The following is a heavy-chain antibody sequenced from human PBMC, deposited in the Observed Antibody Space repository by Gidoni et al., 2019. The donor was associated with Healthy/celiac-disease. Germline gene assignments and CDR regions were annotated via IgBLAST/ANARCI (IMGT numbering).Heavy chain of an antibody. D-gene: IGHD4-17*01. V-gene: IGHV4-31*03. J-gene: IGHJ4*02. CDR2: IYYSGST. CDR3: ARERESGDDYGDYFDY. Sequence: QVQLQESGPGLVKPSPTLSLTCTVSGGSISSGGYYWSWIRQHPGKGLEWIGYIYYSGSTYYNPSLKSRVTISVETSKNQFSLKLSSVTAADTAVYYCARERESGDDYGDYFDYWGQGTLVTVSS. CDR1: GGSISSGGYY.